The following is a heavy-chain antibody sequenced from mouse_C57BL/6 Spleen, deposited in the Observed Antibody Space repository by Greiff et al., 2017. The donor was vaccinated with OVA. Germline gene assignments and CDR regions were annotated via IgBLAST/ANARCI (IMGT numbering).Heavy chain of an antibody. J-gene: IGHJ2*01. CDR2: IYPGDGDT. CDR1: GYAFSSYW. CDR3: AREGMYGNYPFDY. Sequence: QVQLQQSGAELVKPGASVKISCKASGYAFSSYWMNWVKQRPGKGLEWIGQIYPGDGDTNYNGKFKGKATLTADKSSSTDYMQHSSLTSKDSAVYFCAREGMYGNYPFDYWGQGTTLTVSS. V-gene: IGHV1-80*01. D-gene: IGHD2-10*02.